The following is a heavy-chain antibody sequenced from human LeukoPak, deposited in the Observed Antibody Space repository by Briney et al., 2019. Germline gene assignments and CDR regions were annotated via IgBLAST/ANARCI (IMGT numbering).Heavy chain of an antibody. D-gene: IGHD2-2*01. V-gene: IGHV1-46*01. CDR1: GYTFTNYY. J-gene: IGHJ5*02. CDR2: INPSSGSR. Sequence: ASVKVSCKASGYTFTNYYMHWVRQAPGQGLEWMGTINPSSGSRSYAQKFQGRVTMTRDTSTNIVYMELSSLRSEDTAVYFCARDACSSTICQAGGNWFDPWGQGTLVTVSS. CDR3: ARDACSSTICQAGGNWFDP.